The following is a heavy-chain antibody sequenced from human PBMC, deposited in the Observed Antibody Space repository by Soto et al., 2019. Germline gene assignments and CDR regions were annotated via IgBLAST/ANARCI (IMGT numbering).Heavy chain of an antibody. D-gene: IGHD3-3*01. CDR3: AKDINDFWSAYNWFDP. CDR2: ISWNSGSI. CDR1: GFTFDDYA. J-gene: IGHJ5*02. Sequence: HHGGSLRLSCAASGFTFDDYAMHWVRQAPGKGLEWVSGISWNSGSIGYADSVKGRFTISRDNAKNSLYLQMNSLRAEDTALYYCAKDINDFWSAYNWFDPWGQGTLVTSPQ. V-gene: IGHV3-9*01.